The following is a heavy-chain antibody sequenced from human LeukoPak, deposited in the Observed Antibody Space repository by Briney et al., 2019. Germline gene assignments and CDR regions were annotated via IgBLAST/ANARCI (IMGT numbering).Heavy chain of an antibody. CDR1: GYTFTSYG. Sequence: ASVKVSCKASGYTFTSYGISWVRQAPGQGLEWMGWINPNSGGTNYAQKFQGRVTMTRDTSISTAYMELSRLRSDDTAVYYCARDRECNSTSCYYMDVWGKGTTVTVSS. V-gene: IGHV1-2*02. J-gene: IGHJ6*03. D-gene: IGHD2-2*01. CDR2: INPNSGGT. CDR3: ARDRECNSTSCYYMDV.